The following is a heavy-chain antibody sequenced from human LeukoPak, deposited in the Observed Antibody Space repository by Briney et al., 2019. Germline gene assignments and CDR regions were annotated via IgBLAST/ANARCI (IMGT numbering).Heavy chain of an antibody. CDR3: ARDRDYYDSSGLDY. J-gene: IGHJ4*02. Sequence: GGSLRLSCAASGFTFDDYGMSWVRQAPGKGLEWVSGINWNGGSTGHADSVKGRFTISRDNAKNSLYLQMNSLRAEDTALYYCARDRDYYDSSGLDYWGQGTLVTVSS. D-gene: IGHD3-22*01. V-gene: IGHV3-20*04. CDR2: INWNGGST. CDR1: GFTFDDYG.